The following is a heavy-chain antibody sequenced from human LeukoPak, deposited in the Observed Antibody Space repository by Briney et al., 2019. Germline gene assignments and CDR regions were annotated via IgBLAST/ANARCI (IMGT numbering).Heavy chain of an antibody. CDR3: ANTIEYSSSSGGY. CDR1: GFTFSSYA. J-gene: IGHJ4*02. Sequence: SGGSLRLSCAASGFTFSSYAMHWVRQAPGKGLEWVAVISYDGSNKYYADSVKGRFTISRDNSKNTLYLQMNSLRAEDTAVYYCANTIEYSSSSGGYWGQGTLVTVSS. CDR2: ISYDGSNK. D-gene: IGHD6-6*01. V-gene: IGHV3-30-3*01.